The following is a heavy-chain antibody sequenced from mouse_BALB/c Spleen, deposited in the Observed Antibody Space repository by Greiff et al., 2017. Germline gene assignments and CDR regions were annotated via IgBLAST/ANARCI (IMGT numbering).Heavy chain of an antibody. V-gene: IGHV3-8*02. CDR1: GDSITSGY. CDR2: ISYSGST. J-gene: IGHJ3*01. CDR3: AQKGRGYDGAWFAY. D-gene: IGHD2-2*01. Sequence: EVKLMESGPSLVKPSQTLSLTCSVTGDSITSGYWNWIRKFPGNKLEYMGYISYSGSTYYNPSLKSRISITRDTSKNQYYLQLNSVTTEDTATYYCAQKGRGYDGAWFAYWGQGTLVTVSA.